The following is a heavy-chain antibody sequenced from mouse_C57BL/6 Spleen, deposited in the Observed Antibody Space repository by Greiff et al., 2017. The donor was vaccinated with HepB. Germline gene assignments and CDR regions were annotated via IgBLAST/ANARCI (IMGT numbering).Heavy chain of an antibody. J-gene: IGHJ2*01. V-gene: IGHV1-76*01. CDR1: GYTFTDYY. Sequence: LVESGAELVRPGASVKLSCKASGYTFTDYYINWVKQRPGQGLEWIARIYPGSGNTYYNEKFKGKATLTAEKSSSTAYMQLSSLTSEDSAVYFCARHSSSFFDYWGQGTTLTVSS. CDR2: IYPGSGNT. D-gene: IGHD1-1*01. CDR3: ARHSSSFFDY.